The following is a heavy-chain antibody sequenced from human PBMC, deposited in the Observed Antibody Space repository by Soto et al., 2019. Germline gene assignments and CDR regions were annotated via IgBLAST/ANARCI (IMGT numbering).Heavy chain of an antibody. D-gene: IGHD6-6*01. V-gene: IGHV1-69*13. CDR3: ARDEYSSSRGLYYGMDV. CDR1: GGTFSSYA. J-gene: IGHJ6*02. CDR2: IIPIFGTA. Sequence: SVKVSCKASGGTFSSYAISWVRQAPGQGLEWMGGIIPIFGTANYAQKFQGRVTITADESTSTAYMELSSLRSEDTAVYYCARDEYSSSRGLYYGMDVWGQGTTVTVYS.